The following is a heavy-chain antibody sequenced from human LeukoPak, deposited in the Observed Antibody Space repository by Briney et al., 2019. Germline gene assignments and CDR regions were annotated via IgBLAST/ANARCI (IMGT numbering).Heavy chain of an antibody. CDR3: ARNFGVVIEWFDP. CDR2: IYTSGST. Sequence: PAQTLSLTCTVSGDSISSGSFYWNWIRQPAGKGLEWIERIYTSGSTGYNRYLTSRVTISVDTSKNQFSLKLSSVTAADTAVYYWARNFGVVIEWFDPWGQGTLVTVSS. D-gene: IGHD3-3*01. J-gene: IGHJ5*02. V-gene: IGHV4-61*02. CDR1: GDSISSGSFY.